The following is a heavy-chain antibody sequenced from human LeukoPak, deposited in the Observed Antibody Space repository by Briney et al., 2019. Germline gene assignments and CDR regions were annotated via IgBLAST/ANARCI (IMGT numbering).Heavy chain of an antibody. CDR3: AKRGVVIRVILVGFHKEAYYFDS. CDR2: LSDSGGRT. D-gene: IGHD3-22*01. Sequence: PGGSLRLSCAVSGITLSSYGMSWVRQAPGRGLEWVAGLSDSGGRTNYADSVKGRFTISRDNPKNTLYLQMNSLRAEDTAVYFCAKRGVVIRVILVGFHKEAYYFDSWGQGALVTVSS. V-gene: IGHV3-23*01. J-gene: IGHJ4*02. CDR1: GITLSSYG.